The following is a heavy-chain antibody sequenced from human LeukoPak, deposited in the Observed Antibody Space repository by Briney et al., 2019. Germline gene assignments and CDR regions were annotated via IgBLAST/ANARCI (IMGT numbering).Heavy chain of an antibody. V-gene: IGHV4-4*02. Sequence: SGTLSLTCAVSGGSISSSNWWSWIRPPPGKGLEWIGEINHSGGTNYNPSLKSRVTIAVDTSKNQFSLKLTSVTAADTAVYYCARGLVRASGNYLYYWGQGTLVTVSS. CDR2: INHSGGT. CDR3: ARGLVRASGNYLYY. D-gene: IGHD1-26*01. CDR1: GGSISSSNW. J-gene: IGHJ4*02.